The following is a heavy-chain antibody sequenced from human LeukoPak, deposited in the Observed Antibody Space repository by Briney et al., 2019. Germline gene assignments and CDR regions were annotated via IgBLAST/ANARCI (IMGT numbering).Heavy chain of an antibody. CDR2: ISASGGSA. CDR1: GFIFGNYA. V-gene: IGHV3-23*01. J-gene: IGHJ4*02. CDR3: ARGGGGYNFDY. D-gene: IGHD5-24*01. Sequence: GGSLRLSCSASGFIFGNYAMSWVRQALGKGLEWVSSISASGGSAYYADSVKGRFTISRDNSKNTLFLQMNSLRAEDTAVYYCARGGGGYNFDYWGQGTLVTVSS.